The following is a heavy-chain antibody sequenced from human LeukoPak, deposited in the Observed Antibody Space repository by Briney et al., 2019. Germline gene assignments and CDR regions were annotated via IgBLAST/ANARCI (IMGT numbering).Heavy chain of an antibody. CDR2: ISAYNGNT. V-gene: IGHV1-18*01. J-gene: IGHJ6*03. D-gene: IGHD1-26*01. CDR1: GYTFTSYG. Sequence: ASVKVSCKASGYTFTSYGISWVRQAPGQGLEWMGWISAYNGNTNYAQKHQGRVTMTTDTSTSTAYMELRSLRSDDTAVYYCARGGGSYPRWDYYYMDVWGKGTTVTVSS. CDR3: ARGGGSYPRWDYYYMDV.